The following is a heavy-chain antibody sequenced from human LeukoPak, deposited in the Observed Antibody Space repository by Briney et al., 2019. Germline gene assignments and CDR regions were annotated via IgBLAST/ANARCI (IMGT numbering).Heavy chain of an antibody. CDR3: TRTLDEGTLDY. V-gene: IGHV4-59*01. CDR1: GASIYSNY. Sequence: PSETLSLTCTVSGASIYSNYWSWIRQPPGKGLEWIAYISYSGRTNYNPSLKSRVTISLDASQKQFSLKLSSVTAADTAVYYCTRTLDEGTLDYWGQGILVTVSS. CDR2: ISYSGRT. D-gene: IGHD1-1*01. J-gene: IGHJ4*02.